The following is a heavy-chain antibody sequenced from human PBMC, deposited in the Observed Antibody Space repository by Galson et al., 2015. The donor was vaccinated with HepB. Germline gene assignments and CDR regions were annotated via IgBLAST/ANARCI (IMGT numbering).Heavy chain of an antibody. D-gene: IGHD6-6*01. V-gene: IGHV3-74*03. Sequence: SLRLSCAASGFTYSNYWTHWVRQAPGKGLVWVSRIYSGGTNIKYADSVKGRFTISRDNAENTLYLEMNSLRVEDTAVYYCTRTLYSSSSYYWGQGTLVTVSS. CDR1: GFTYSNYW. CDR2: IYSGGTNI. J-gene: IGHJ4*02. CDR3: TRTLYSSSSYY.